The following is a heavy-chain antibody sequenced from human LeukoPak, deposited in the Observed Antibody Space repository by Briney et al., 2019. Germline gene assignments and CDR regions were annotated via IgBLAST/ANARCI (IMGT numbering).Heavy chain of an antibody. CDR3: ARGSAGLIDY. V-gene: IGHV4-34*01. Sequence: PSETLSLTCAVYSGSFSGYYWSWIRQPPGKGLEWIGEINHSGSTNYNPSLKSRVTISVDTSKNQFSLKLSSVTAADTAVYYCARGSAGLIDYWGQGTLVTVSS. CDR1: SGSFSGYY. J-gene: IGHJ4*02. D-gene: IGHD3-10*01. CDR2: INHSGST.